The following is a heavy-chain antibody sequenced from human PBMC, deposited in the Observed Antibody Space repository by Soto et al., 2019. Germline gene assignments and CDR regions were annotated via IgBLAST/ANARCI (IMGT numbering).Heavy chain of an antibody. CDR1: GYTFTSYY. CDR2: INPSGGST. CDR3: ARDGAAAGTAYNWFDP. Sequence: ASVKVSCKASGYTFTSYYMHWVRQAPGQGLEWMGIINPSGGSTSYAQKFQGRVTMTRDTSTSTVYMELSSLRSEDTAVYYCARDGAAAGTAYNWFDPWGQGTLVIVSS. J-gene: IGHJ5*02. D-gene: IGHD6-13*01. V-gene: IGHV1-46*01.